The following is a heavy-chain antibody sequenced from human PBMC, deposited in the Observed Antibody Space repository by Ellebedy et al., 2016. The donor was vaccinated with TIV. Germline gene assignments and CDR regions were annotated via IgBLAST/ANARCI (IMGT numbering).Heavy chain of an antibody. J-gene: IGHJ4*02. Sequence: MPSETLSLTCTVSGASTSSSSYHWGRIRQPPGKGLEWAGGFFYSRSTDYNPSLKIRVTISVDTSKNQFSLKLISVTAADTAVYYCARGIVVAGGFDYWGQGTLVTVSS. CDR2: FFYSRST. CDR3: ARGIVVAGGFDY. CDR1: GASTSSSSYH. D-gene: IGHD6-19*01. V-gene: IGHV4-39*01.